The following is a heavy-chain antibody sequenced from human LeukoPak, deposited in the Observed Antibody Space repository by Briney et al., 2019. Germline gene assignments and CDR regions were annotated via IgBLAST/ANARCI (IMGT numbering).Heavy chain of an antibody. V-gene: IGHV1-69*13. Sequence: ASVKVSCKASGGTFSSYDISWVRQAPGQGLEWMGGITPIFGTAKYAQKFQGRVTITAVESMSTAYMELSSLRSEDTAVYYCARDRTIFGVVIMNDYWGQGTLVTVSS. CDR3: ARDRTIFGVVIMNDY. CDR2: ITPIFGTA. D-gene: IGHD3-3*01. J-gene: IGHJ4*02. CDR1: GGTFSSYD.